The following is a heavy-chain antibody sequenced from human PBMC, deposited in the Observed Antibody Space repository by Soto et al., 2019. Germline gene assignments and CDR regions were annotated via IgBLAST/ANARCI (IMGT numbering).Heavy chain of an antibody. Sequence: PSETLSLTCAVSGGSISSGGYSWSWIRQPPGKGLEWIGYIYHSGSTYYNPSLKSRVTISVDRSKHQFSLKLSSVTAADTAVYYGASGYSGYVVYWGQGTLVTVSS. V-gene: IGHV4-30-2*01. CDR1: GGSISSGGYS. D-gene: IGHD5-12*01. J-gene: IGHJ4*02. CDR2: IYHSGST. CDR3: ASGYSGYVVY.